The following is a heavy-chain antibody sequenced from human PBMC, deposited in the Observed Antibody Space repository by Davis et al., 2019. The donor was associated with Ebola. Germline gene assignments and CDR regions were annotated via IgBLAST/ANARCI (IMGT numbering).Heavy chain of an antibody. CDR2: ISAYNGNT. D-gene: IGHD3-9*01. J-gene: IGHJ3*02. Sequence: ASVKVSCKASGYTFTDCYMHWVRQAPGQGLEWMGWISAYNGNTNYAQKLQGRVTMTTDTSTSTAYMELRSLRAEDTAVYYCAKTRETYSDIFAPLYAFDIWGQGTMVTVSS. CDR1: GYTFTDCY. CDR3: AKTRETYSDIFAPLYAFDI. V-gene: IGHV1-18*04.